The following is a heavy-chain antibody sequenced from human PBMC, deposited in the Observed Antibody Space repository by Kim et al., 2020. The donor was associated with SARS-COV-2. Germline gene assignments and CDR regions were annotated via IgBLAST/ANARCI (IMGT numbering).Heavy chain of an antibody. CDR3: ASPRGVVVPAAFGYYGMDV. CDR2: ISYDGSNK. D-gene: IGHD2-2*01. V-gene: IGHV3-30-3*01. Sequence: GGSLRLSCAASGFTFSSYAMHWVRQAPGKGLEWVAVISYDGSNKYYADSVKGRFTISRDNSKNTLYLQMNSLRAEDTAVYYCASPRGVVVPAAFGYYGMDVWGQGTTVTVSS. CDR1: GFTFSSYA. J-gene: IGHJ6*02.